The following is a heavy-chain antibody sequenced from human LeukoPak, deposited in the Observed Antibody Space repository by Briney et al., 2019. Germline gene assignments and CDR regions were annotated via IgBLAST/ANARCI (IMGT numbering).Heavy chain of an antibody. CDR2: FHYSGSN. CDR1: GGSISSTYYY. J-gene: IGHJ4*02. CDR3: ARARGYSSGWPY. D-gene: IGHD6-19*01. Sequence: SETLSLTCTVSGGSISSTYYYWGWIRQPPGKGLEWIGNFHYSGSNSYNPSLKSRVTISVDTSKNQFSLKLSSVTAADTAVYYCARARGYSSGWPYWGQGTLVTVSS. V-gene: IGHV4-39*01.